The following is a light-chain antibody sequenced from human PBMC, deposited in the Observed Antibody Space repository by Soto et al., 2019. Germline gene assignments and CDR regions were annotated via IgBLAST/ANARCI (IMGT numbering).Light chain of an antibody. V-gene: IGLV2-11*01. J-gene: IGLJ1*01. CDR1: SSDVGGYNY. CDR3: CSYAGSYV. Sequence: QSALTQPRSVSGSPGQSVTISCTGTSSDVGGYNYVSWYQQHPGKAPKLMIYDVTKRPSGVPDRFSGSKSGNTASLTISGLQADDEADYYCCSYAGSYVFGTGTKLTVL. CDR2: DVT.